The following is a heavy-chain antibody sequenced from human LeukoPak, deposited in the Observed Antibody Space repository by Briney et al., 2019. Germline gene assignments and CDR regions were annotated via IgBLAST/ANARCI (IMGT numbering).Heavy chain of an antibody. V-gene: IGHV4-59*01. Sequence: SETLSLTCTVSGGSISSYYWSWIRQPPGKGLEWIGYIYYSGSTNYNPSLKSRVTISVDTSKNQFSLKLSSVTAADTAVYYCARVVYDSSGYLHSDYWGQGTLVTVSS. J-gene: IGHJ4*02. D-gene: IGHD3-22*01. CDR1: GGSISSYY. CDR2: IYYSGST. CDR3: ARVVYDSSGYLHSDY.